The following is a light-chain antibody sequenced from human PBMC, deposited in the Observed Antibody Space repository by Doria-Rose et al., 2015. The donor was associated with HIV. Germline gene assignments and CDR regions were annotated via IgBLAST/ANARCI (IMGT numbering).Light chain of an antibody. CDR1: QRVKRSY. J-gene: IGKJ5*01. CDR2: DAS. Sequence: DIVMTQSPGTLSLSPGERATLSCRASQRVKRSYLDWYQQKPGQAPRLLIYDASTRATGIPDRFSGSGSGTDFTLTISRLEPEDVAVYYCQQYGTSRGTFGQGTRLEIK. CDR3: QQYGTSRGT. V-gene: IGKV3-20*01.